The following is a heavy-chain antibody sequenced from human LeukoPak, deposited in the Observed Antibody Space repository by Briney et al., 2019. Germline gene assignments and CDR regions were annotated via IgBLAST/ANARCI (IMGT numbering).Heavy chain of an antibody. Sequence: SVKVSCKASGGTFSSYAISWVRQAPGQGLEWMGRIIPILGIANYAQKFQGRVTITADKSTSTAYMELSSLRSEDTAVYYCARIDGYNQPDYWGQGTLVTVSS. CDR1: GGTFSSYA. CDR2: IIPILGIA. CDR3: ARIDGYNQPDY. D-gene: IGHD5-24*01. J-gene: IGHJ4*02. V-gene: IGHV1-69*04.